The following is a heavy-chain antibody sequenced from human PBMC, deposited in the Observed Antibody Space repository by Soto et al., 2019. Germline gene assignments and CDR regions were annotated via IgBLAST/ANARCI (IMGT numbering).Heavy chain of an antibody. V-gene: IGHV1-69*13. D-gene: IGHD3-22*01. CDR3: ARGNSYHYDSSGYKSPFQH. J-gene: IGHJ4*02. CDR1: GGSFSSYS. Sequence: GASVKVSCKASGGSFSSYSINWMRQAPGQGLACMGGIIPIFGAPNYAREFQGRVTITADESTSTVYMELSSLRSEDTAVYYCARGNSYHYDSSGYKSPFQHWGQGTLVTVSS. CDR2: IIPIFGAP.